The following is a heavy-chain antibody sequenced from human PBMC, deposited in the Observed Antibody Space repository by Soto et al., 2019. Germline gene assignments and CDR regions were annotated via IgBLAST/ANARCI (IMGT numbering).Heavy chain of an antibody. CDR1: GGTFSSYA. D-gene: IGHD3-22*01. CDR3: ARNYYDSSGYYRYYYGMDV. CDR2: IIPIFGTA. Sequence: SVKVSCKASGGTFSSYAISRVRQAPGQGLEWMGGIIPIFGTANYAQKFQGRVTITADESTSTAYMELSSLRSEDTAVYYCARNYYDSSGYYRYYYGMDVWGQGTTVTVSS. V-gene: IGHV1-69*13. J-gene: IGHJ6*02.